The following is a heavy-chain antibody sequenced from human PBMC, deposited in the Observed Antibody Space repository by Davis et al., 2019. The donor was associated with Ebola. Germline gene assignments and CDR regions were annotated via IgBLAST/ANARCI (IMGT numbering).Heavy chain of an antibody. CDR3: ARGVGVLVLMVYAIDY. V-gene: IGHV1-69*06. J-gene: IGHJ4*02. CDR1: GGTFSSYA. CDR2: IIPIFGTA. D-gene: IGHD2-8*01. Sequence: SVKVSCKASGGTFSSYAISWVRQAPGQGLEWMGGIIPIFGTANYAQKFQGRVTITADKSTSTAYMELSSLRSDDTAVYYCARGVGVLVLMVYAIDYWGQGTLVTVSS.